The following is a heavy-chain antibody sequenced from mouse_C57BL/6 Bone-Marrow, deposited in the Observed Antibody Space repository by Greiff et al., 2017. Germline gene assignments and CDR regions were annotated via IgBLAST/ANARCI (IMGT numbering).Heavy chain of an antibody. Sequence: EVKLVESGGDLVKPGGSLKLSCAASGFTFSSYCMPWVRQTPDTRLEWVATFSSGGSYTYYPDSVKGRFTISRDNAKNTLYVQMSRLNSEDTAMYYWARQGTVVDYGGQGTTLTVSS. J-gene: IGHJ2*01. CDR2: FSSGGSYT. CDR1: GFTFSSYC. V-gene: IGHV5-6*02. D-gene: IGHD1-1*01. CDR3: ARQGTVVDY.